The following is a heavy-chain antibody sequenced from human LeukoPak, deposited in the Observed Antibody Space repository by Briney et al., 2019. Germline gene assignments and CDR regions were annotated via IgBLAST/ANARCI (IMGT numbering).Heavy chain of an antibody. V-gene: IGHV4-39*01. J-gene: IGHJ5*02. CDR2: IYDSGST. CDR1: GGSIRSSYYY. Sequence: SETLSLTCTVSGGSIRSSYYYWGWIRQPPGKGLEWIGSIYDSGSTYYNPSLKSRVTISVDTSKNQFSLKLNSVTAADTPVYYCAGADAWGQGTLVTVSS. CDR3: AGADA.